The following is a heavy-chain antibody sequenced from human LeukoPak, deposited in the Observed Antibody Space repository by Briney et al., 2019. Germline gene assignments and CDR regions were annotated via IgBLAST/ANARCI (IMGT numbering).Heavy chain of an antibody. Sequence: PGGSLRLSCAASGFTFSSYGMHWVRQAPGKGLEWVAVISYDGSNKYYADSVKGRFTISRDNSKNTLYLQMNSLRAEDTAVYYCAKDRGTNTGWWFDPWGQGTLVTVSS. V-gene: IGHV3-30*18. CDR2: ISYDGSNK. J-gene: IGHJ5*02. CDR3: AKDRGTNTGWWFDP. D-gene: IGHD3-16*01. CDR1: GFTFSSYG.